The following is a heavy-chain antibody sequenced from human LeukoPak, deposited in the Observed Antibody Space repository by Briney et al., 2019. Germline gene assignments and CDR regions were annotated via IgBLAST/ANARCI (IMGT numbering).Heavy chain of an antibody. J-gene: IGHJ4*02. Sequence: SVTVSCKASGGTFSSYAISWVRQAPGQGLEWMGRIIPILGIANYAQKFQGRVTITADKSTSTAYMELSSLRAEDTAVYYCAREYTQLLPDYWGQGTLVTVSS. V-gene: IGHV1-69*04. CDR2: IIPILGIA. CDR3: AREYTQLLPDY. D-gene: IGHD3-22*01. CDR1: GGTFSSYA.